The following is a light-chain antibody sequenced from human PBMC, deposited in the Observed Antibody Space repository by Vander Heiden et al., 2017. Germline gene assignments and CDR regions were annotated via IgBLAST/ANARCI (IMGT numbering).Light chain of an antibody. V-gene: IGKV3-11*01. CDR2: DAS. Sequence: EIGLTQSPATLSLSPGERATLSCRASQSVTFYLAWYQQKPGQAPRLLIYDASNRATGIPARFSGSGSGTDFTLTISSLEPEDFAVYFCQQRSNWPWTFGQGTKVEIK. J-gene: IGKJ1*01. CDR1: QSVTFY. CDR3: QQRSNWPWT.